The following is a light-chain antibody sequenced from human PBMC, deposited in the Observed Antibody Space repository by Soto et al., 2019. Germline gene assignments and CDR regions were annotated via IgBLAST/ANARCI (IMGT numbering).Light chain of an antibody. CDR1: QDIATY. V-gene: IGKV1-39*01. CDR2: AAS. CDR3: QQSYSTPLT. J-gene: IGKJ4*01. Sequence: DIQMTQSPSSLSASVGNRGTITGQASQDIATYLNWYQQKPGKAPKLLIYAASTLHSGVPSRFSGSGSGTDFTLTISSLQPEDFATYYCQQSYSTPLTFGGGTKVDIK.